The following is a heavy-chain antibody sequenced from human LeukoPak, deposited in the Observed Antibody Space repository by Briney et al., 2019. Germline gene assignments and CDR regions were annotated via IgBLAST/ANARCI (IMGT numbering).Heavy chain of an antibody. J-gene: IGHJ4*02. V-gene: IGHV3-23*01. D-gene: IGHD3-22*01. CDR1: GFTFSSYA. Sequence: GGSLRLSCAASGFTFSSYAMSWVRQAPGKGLEWVSAISGSGGSTYYADSVKGRFTISRDNSKNTLYLQMNSLRAEDTAVYYCARDRSGMIVVVHFDYWGQGTLVTVSS. CDR2: ISGSGGST. CDR3: ARDRSGMIVVVHFDY.